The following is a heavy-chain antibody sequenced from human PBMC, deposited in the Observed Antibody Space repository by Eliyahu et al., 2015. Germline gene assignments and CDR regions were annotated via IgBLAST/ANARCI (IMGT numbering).Heavy chain of an antibody. CDR1: GFTVSSNX. CDR3: ASSGHLATRGYGMDV. J-gene: IGHJ6*02. Sequence: EVQLVESGGGLIQPGGSLRLSCAASGFTVSSNXMSWVRQAPGKGLEWVXVIYSGGSTYYADSVKGRFTISRDNSKNTLYLQMNSLRAEDTAVYYCASSGHLATRGYGMDVWGQGTTVTVSS. CDR2: IYSGGST. D-gene: IGHD5-12*01. V-gene: IGHV3-53*01.